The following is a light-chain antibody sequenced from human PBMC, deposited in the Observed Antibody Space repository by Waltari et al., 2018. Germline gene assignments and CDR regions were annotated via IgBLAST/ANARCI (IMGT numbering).Light chain of an antibody. CDR1: QTVSSN. Sequence: EIVMTQSQAALSVSLGERATLSCRASQTVSSNLAWYQQKPGQAPRLLIYGASTRATGIPGRFSGSGSGTEFTLTISSLQSEDFAVYYCQQYNKWPPMYTFGQGTKVEI. CDR3: QQYNKWPPMYT. J-gene: IGKJ2*01. V-gene: IGKV3-15*01. CDR2: GAS.